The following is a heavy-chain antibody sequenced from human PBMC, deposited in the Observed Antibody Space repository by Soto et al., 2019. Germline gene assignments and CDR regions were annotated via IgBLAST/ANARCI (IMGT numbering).Heavy chain of an antibody. CDR3: ARVGSSSWEAAFDI. CDR2: IYYSGST. Sequence: QVQLQESGPGLVKPSETLSLTCTVSGGSISSYYWSWIRQPPGKGLEWIGYIYYSGSTYYNPSLKSRVTISVDTSKNQFSLKLSSVTAADTAVYYCARVGSSSWEAAFDIWGQGTMVTVSS. D-gene: IGHD6-6*01. V-gene: IGHV4-59*01. J-gene: IGHJ3*02. CDR1: GGSISSYY.